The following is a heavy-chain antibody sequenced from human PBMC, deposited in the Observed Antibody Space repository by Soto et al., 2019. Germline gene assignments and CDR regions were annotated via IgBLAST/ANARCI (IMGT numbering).Heavy chain of an antibody. CDR3: ARGRAQRLTGDAFDI. V-gene: IGHV1-18*01. CDR1: GYTFTSYG. D-gene: IGHD7-27*01. CDR2: ISAYNGNT. J-gene: IGHJ3*02. Sequence: ASVKVSCKASGYTFTSYGISWVRQPPGQGLEWMGWISAYNGNTNYAQKLQGRVTMTTDTSTSTAYMELRSLRSDDTAVYYCARGRAQRLTGDAFDIWGQGTMVTVSS.